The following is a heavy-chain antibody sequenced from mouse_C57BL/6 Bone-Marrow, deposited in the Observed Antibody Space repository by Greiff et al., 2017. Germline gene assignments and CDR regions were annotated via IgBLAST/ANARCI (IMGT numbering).Heavy chain of an antibody. D-gene: IGHD2-4*01. V-gene: IGHV5-4*03. CDR1: GFTFSSYA. Sequence: EVKLVESGGGLVKPGGSLKLSCAASGFTFSSYAMSWVRQTPEKRLEWVATISDGGSYTYYPDNVKGRFTISRDNAKNNLYLQMSHLKSEDTAMYYCARTDVFYYDYDYWGQGTTLTVSS. CDR3: ARTDVFYYDYDY. CDR2: ISDGGSYT. J-gene: IGHJ2*01.